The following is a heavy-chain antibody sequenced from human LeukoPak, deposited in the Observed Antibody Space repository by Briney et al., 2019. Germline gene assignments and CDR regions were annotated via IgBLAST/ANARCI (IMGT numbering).Heavy chain of an antibody. Sequence: SGGSLRLSCAASGFTFSTYWMRWVRQAPGKGLEGVANINQDGGENYYVDSVKGRFTISRDNAKNSLYLQMNSLRAGDTAVYYCARYCSGGSCFDYWGQGTLVTVSS. V-gene: IGHV3-7*03. D-gene: IGHD2-15*01. J-gene: IGHJ4*02. CDR2: INQDGGEN. CDR1: GFTFSTYW. CDR3: ARYCSGGSCFDY.